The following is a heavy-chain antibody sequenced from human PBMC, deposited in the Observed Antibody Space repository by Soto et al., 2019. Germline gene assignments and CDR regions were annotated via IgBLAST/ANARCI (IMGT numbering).Heavy chain of an antibody. CDR3: ARSNYYGSGSPDYYYYYMDV. D-gene: IGHD3-10*01. V-gene: IGHV4-31*03. J-gene: IGHJ6*03. Sequence: PSETLSLTCTVSGGSISSGGYYWSWIRQHPGKGLEWIGYIYYSGRTYYNPSLKSRVTVSVDTSKNQFSLKLSSVTAADTAVYYCARSNYYGSGSPDYYYYYMDVWGKGTTVTVSS. CDR2: IYYSGRT. CDR1: GGSISSGGYY.